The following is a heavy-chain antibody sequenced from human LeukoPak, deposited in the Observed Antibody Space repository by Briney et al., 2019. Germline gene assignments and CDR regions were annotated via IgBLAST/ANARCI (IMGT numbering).Heavy chain of an antibody. Sequence: SETLSLTCAVYGGSFSGYYWSWIRQPPGKGLEWIGEINHSGSTNYNPSLKSRVTISVDTSKNQLSLKLSSVTAADTAVYYCVGYCSSTSCYLRYWGQGTLVTVSS. V-gene: IGHV4-34*01. CDR3: VGYCSSTSCYLRY. CDR2: INHSGST. D-gene: IGHD2-2*03. J-gene: IGHJ4*02. CDR1: GGSFSGYY.